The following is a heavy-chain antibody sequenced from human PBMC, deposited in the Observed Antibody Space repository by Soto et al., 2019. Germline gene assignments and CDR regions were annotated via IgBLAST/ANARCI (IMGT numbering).Heavy chain of an antibody. CDR1: GGSFSGYY. D-gene: IGHD6-13*01. J-gene: IGHJ6*02. V-gene: IGHV4-34*01. CDR2: INHSGST. CDR3: ARGGLAAANYYYYGMGV. Sequence: SETLSLTCAVYGGSFSGYYWSWIRQPPGKGLEWIGEINHSGSTNYNPSLKSRVTISVDTSKNQFSLKLSSVTAADTAVYYCARGGLAAANYYYYGMGVWGQGTTVTVSS.